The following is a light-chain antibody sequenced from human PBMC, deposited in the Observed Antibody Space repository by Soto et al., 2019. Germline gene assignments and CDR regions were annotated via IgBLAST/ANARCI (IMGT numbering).Light chain of an antibody. Sequence: HSVLTQPPSASGTPGQRVTISCSGSGSNIGTNYVYWYQQLPGSAPKLLIYGNDQRPSGVPDRFSGSKSGTSASLAISGVRSEDEADYYCAAWDNSLSGRLFGGGTKLTVL. CDR2: GND. V-gene: IGLV1-47*01. J-gene: IGLJ3*02. CDR3: AAWDNSLSGRL. CDR1: GSNIGTNY.